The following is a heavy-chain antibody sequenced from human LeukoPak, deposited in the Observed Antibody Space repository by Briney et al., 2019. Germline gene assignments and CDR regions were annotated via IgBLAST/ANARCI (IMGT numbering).Heavy chain of an antibody. CDR2: ISYDGSDK. J-gene: IGHJ4*02. CDR1: GFTFSSYA. Sequence: GGSLRLSCAASGFTFSSYAMHWVRQAPGTGLEWVAVISYDGSDKYYADSVKGRFTISRDNSKNTLYLQMNSLRPEDTALYYCAGDIVGAIIVYWGQGTLVTVSS. V-gene: IGHV3-30-3*01. CDR3: AGDIVGAIIVY. D-gene: IGHD1-26*01.